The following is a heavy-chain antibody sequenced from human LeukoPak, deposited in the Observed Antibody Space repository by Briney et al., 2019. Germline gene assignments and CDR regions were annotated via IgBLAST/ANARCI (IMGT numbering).Heavy chain of an antibody. D-gene: IGHD5-12*01. CDR1: GFTFSSYS. CDR2: ISSSSSYI. J-gene: IGHJ4*02. V-gene: IGHV3-21*01. Sequence: GGSLRLSCAASGFTFSSYSMNWVRQAPGKGLEWVSSISSSSSYIYYADSVKGRFTISRDNAKNSLYLQMNSLRAEDTAVYYCARGLATGTPGRLGIDYWGQGTLVTVSS. CDR3: ARGLATGTPGRLGIDY.